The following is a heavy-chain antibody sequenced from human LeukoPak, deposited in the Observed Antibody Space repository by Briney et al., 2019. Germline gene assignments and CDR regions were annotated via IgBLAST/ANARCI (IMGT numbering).Heavy chain of an antibody. CDR3: ARGGYSSSWYLYYFDY. J-gene: IGHJ4*02. CDR2: VPNDGSNK. V-gene: IGHV3-30*02. Sequence: GGSLRLSCAASGFTFSSYGMHWVRQAPGKGLEWVAFVPNDGSNKYYADSVKGRFTISRDNAKNSLYLQMNSLRAEDTAVYYCARGGYSSSWYLYYFDYWGQGTLVTVSS. D-gene: IGHD6-13*01. CDR1: GFTFSSYG.